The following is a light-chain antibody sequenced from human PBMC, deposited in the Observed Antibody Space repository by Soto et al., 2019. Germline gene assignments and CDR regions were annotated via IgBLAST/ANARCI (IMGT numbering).Light chain of an antibody. CDR3: QQLRTFPPT. CDR2: ASS. J-gene: IGKJ1*01. CDR1: QDISIY. V-gene: IGKV1-9*01. Sequence: DIQLTQSPSLLSASVGDRVTITCRASQDISIYVAWYQRKPGKVPKLLIYASSFLQSGVPSRFSATDSGTEFTLTISSLQPEDFATYYCQQLRTFPPTFGQGTRVEIK.